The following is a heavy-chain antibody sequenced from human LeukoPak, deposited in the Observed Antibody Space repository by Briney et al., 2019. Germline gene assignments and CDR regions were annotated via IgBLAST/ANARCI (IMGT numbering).Heavy chain of an antibody. CDR1: GGTFSSYA. CDR3: ARHSPYSAGFDP. V-gene: IGHV1-8*03. J-gene: IGHJ5*02. Sequence: ASVKVSCKASGGTFSSYAINWVRQATGQGLEWMGWMNPNSGNTGYAQKFQGRVTITRNTSISTAYMELSSLRSEDTAVYYCARHSPYSAGFDPWGQGTLVTVSS. CDR2: MNPNSGNT. D-gene: IGHD6-13*01.